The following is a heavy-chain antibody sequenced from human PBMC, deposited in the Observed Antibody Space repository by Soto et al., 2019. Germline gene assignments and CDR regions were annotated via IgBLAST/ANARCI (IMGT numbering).Heavy chain of an antibody. J-gene: IGHJ6*02. CDR1: GGSISSDGNY. CDR3: ARARMVRGIIYYYGMDV. CDR2: IYYSGST. Sequence: QVQLQESGPGLVKSSQTLSLTCTVSGGSISSDGNYWSWIRQHPVKGLEWIGYIYYSGSTYYNPSLKSRVTISVDTSKNQFSLKLNSVTAADTAVYYCARARMVRGIIYYYGMDVWGQGTTVTVSS. D-gene: IGHD3-10*01. V-gene: IGHV4-31*03.